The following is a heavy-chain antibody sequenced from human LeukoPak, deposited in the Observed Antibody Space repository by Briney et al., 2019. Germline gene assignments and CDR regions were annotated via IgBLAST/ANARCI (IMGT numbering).Heavy chain of an antibody. CDR2: MNPNSGNT. J-gene: IGHJ5*02. V-gene: IGHV1-8*01. CDR1: GYTFTSYD. D-gene: IGHD2-2*02. Sequence: ASVKGSCKASGYTFTSYDINWVRQATGQGLEWMGWMNPNSGNTGYAQKFQGRVTMTRNTSISTAYMELSSLRSEDTAVYYCARDTGYCSSTSCYRDDTWGQGTLVTVSS. CDR3: ARDTGYCSSTSCYRDDT.